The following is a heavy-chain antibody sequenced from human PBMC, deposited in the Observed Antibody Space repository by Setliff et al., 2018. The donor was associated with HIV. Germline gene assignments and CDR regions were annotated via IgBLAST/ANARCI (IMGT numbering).Heavy chain of an antibody. V-gene: IGHV3-7*01. J-gene: IGHJ4*02. D-gene: IGHD1-26*01. CDR2: ISPDESER. Sequence: GGSLRLSCAASGFTFSSFEMSWLRLAPGKGLEWVANISPDESERYSVDSVRGRFTVSRDNAKNSPYLQMNSLRAEDTAVYYCVRGLGAVDYWGQGTLVTVSS. CDR3: VRGLGAVDY. CDR1: GFTFSSFE.